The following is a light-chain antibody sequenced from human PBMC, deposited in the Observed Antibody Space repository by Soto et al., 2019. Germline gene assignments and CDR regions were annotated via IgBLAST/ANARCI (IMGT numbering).Light chain of an antibody. CDR1: SSDVGGYNY. CDR3: SSFILSSNSLV. J-gene: IGLJ3*02. CDR2: EVS. V-gene: IGLV2-14*01. Sequence: QSALTQPASVSGSPGQSIAISCTGTSSDVGGYNYVSWYQQHPGKAPKLIIYEVSNRPSGISNRFSGSKSGNTASLTISGLQAEAEADYYCSSFILSSNSLVFGGGTKLTVL.